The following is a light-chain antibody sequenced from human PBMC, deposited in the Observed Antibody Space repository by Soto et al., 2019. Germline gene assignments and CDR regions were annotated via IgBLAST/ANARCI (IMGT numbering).Light chain of an antibody. Sequence: DIQMTQSPSTQSASVGDRVTITCRASQSISSWLAWYQQKPGKAPKLLIYKASSLESGVPSRSSGSGSGTEFTLTISSLQPDDFATYYCQQYNSYSPWTFGQGTKV. CDR2: KAS. CDR3: QQYNSYSPWT. J-gene: IGKJ1*01. CDR1: QSISSW. V-gene: IGKV1-5*03.